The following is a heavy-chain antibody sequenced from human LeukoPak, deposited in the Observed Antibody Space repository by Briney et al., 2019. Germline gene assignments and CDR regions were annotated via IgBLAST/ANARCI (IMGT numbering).Heavy chain of an antibody. J-gene: IGHJ4*02. CDR2: ISYDGSNK. Sequence: GGSLRLSCAASGFTFSSYAMHWVRQAPGKGLEWVAVISYDGSNKYYADSVKGRFTISRDNSKNTVYLQMNSLRAEDTAVYYCARLLGAATDPFDYWGQGTLVTVSS. V-gene: IGHV3-30*04. CDR1: GFTFSSYA. CDR3: ARLLGAATDPFDY. D-gene: IGHD2-15*01.